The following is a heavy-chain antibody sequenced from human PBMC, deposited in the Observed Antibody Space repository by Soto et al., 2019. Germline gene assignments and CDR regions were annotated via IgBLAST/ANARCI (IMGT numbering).Heavy chain of an antibody. CDR3: ARVDYRSYAEDY. J-gene: IGHJ4*02. D-gene: IGHD1-26*01. Sequence: SETLSLTCTVSGGSISSGGYYWSWIRQHPGKGLEWIGYIYYSGSTYYNPSLKSRVTISVDTSKNQFSLKLSSVTAADTAVYYCARVDYRSYAEDYWGQGTLVTVSS. V-gene: IGHV4-31*03. CDR1: GGSISSGGYY. CDR2: IYYSGST.